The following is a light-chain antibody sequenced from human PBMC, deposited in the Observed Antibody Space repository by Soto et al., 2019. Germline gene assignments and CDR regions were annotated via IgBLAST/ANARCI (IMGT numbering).Light chain of an antibody. V-gene: IGLV2-8*01. CDR1: SSDVGGYNY. J-gene: IGLJ2*01. CDR2: EVT. Sequence: QSALTQPPSASGSPGQSVTISCTGTSSDVGGYNYVSWYQQHPGKAPKLMIYEVTKRPSGVPDRFSGSKSGNTASLTVSGLQAEDAADYYCNSYAGSNNVVFGGGTKLT. CDR3: NSYAGSNNVV.